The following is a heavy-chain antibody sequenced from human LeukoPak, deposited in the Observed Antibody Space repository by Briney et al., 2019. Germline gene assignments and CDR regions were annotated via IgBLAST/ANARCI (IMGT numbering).Heavy chain of an antibody. J-gene: IGHJ4*02. D-gene: IGHD2-21*02. CDR1: GFTFSSYA. Sequence: GGSLTLSCAASGFTFSSYAMSWVRQAPGKGREWVASISCSGGSTYYADSVKDRLTISRDNSMTTLYLQLNRLRANDTAVYYFARGESVVTVDYWGQGTLVTVSS. CDR3: ARGESVVTVDY. CDR2: ISCSGGST. V-gene: IGHV3-23*01.